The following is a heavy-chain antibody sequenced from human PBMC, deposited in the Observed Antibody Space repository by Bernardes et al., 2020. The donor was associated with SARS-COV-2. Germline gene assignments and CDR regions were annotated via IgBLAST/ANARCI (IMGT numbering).Heavy chain of an antibody. D-gene: IGHD3-10*01. J-gene: IGHJ4*02. Sequence: GGSLRLSRAASGFTFSSYEMNWVRQAPGKGLEWVSYISSSGSTIYYADSVKGRFTISRDNAKNSLYLQMNSLRAEDTAVYYCARGGVIMGGFSDYWGQGTLVTVSS. CDR1: GFTFSSYE. V-gene: IGHV3-48*03. CDR2: ISSSGSTI. CDR3: ARGGVIMGGFSDY.